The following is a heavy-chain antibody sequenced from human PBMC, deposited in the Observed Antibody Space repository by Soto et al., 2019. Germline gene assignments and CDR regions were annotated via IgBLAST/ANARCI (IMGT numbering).Heavy chain of an antibody. V-gene: IGHV4-39*07. Sequence: PSETLSLTCTVSGGSISSSIYYWGWIRQPPGKGLEWIGSIYYSGSTYYNPSLKSRVTISVDRSKNQFSLKLSSVTAADTAVYYCARDQYSSSYPWGQGTLVTVSS. D-gene: IGHD6-13*01. CDR1: GGSISSSIYY. CDR3: ARDQYSSSYP. CDR2: IYYSGST. J-gene: IGHJ5*02.